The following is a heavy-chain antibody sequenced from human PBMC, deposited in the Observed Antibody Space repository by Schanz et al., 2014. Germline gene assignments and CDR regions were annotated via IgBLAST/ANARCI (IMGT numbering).Heavy chain of an antibody. D-gene: IGHD3-3*01. CDR1: GFIFSTYN. CDR2: ISPSSTYI. V-gene: IGHV3-21*01. J-gene: IGHJ4*02. CDR3: ARDKGGYYPFDY. Sequence: EVQLVESGGGLVKPGGSLRLSCAASGFIFSTYNMNWVRQAPGKGLQWVSSISPSSTYIYYADSVRGRFTVSRDNAKNSLYLQMNSLRAEDTAVYYCARDKGGYYPFDYWGQGTLVTVSS.